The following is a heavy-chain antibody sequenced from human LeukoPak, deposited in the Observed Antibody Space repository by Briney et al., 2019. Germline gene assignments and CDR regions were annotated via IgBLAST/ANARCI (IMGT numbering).Heavy chain of an antibody. CDR1: GGSISSYY. CDR3: ARALAGATGPIPFDP. CDR2: IYTSGST. D-gene: IGHD1-26*01. V-gene: IGHV4-4*09. J-gene: IGHJ5*02. Sequence: SETLSLTCTVSGGSISSYYWSWIRQPPRKGLEWIGYIYTSGSTNYNPSLKSRVTISVDTSKNQFSLKLSSVTAADTAVYYCARALAGATGPIPFDPWGQGTLVTVSS.